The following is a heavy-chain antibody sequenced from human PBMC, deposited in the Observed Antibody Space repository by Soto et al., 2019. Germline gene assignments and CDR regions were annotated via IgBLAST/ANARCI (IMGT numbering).Heavy chain of an antibody. V-gene: IGHV4-59*08. CDR3: ARQRGYGDYSNWFDP. CDR1: GGSISSYY. D-gene: IGHD4-17*01. CDR2: IYYSGST. Sequence: SETLSLTCTVSGGSISSYYWSWIRQPPGKGLEWIGYIYYSGSTNYNPSLKSRVTISVDTSKNQFSLKLSSVTAADTAVYYCARQRGYGDYSNWFDPWGQGTLVTVSS. J-gene: IGHJ5*02.